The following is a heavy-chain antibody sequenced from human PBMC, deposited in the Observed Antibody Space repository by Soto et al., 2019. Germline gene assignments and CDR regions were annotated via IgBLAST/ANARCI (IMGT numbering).Heavy chain of an antibody. D-gene: IGHD3-22*01. J-gene: IGHJ4*02. CDR1: GGSISSGGYY. V-gene: IGHV4-31*03. CDR2: IYYSGST. Sequence: QVQLQESGPGLVKPSQTLSLTCTVSGGSISSGGYYWSWIRQHPGKGLEWIGYIYYSGSTYYNPSLESRVTISVDTSKNQFSLKLSSVTAADTAVYYCARGWDSSGHGTDYWGQGTLVTVSS. CDR3: ARGWDSSGHGTDY.